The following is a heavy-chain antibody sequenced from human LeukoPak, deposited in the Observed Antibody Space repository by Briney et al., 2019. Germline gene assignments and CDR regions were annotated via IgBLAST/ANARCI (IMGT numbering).Heavy chain of an antibody. CDR3: ARGYYDFWSGYRYYFDY. Sequence: SETLSLTCTVSGGSISSYYWSWIRQPPGEGLEWIGYIYYSGSTNYNPPLKSRVTISVDTSKNQFSLKLSSVTAADTAVYYYARGYYDFWSGYRYYFDYWGQGTLVTVSS. CDR2: IYYSGST. D-gene: IGHD3-3*01. V-gene: IGHV4-59*01. J-gene: IGHJ4*02. CDR1: GGSISSYY.